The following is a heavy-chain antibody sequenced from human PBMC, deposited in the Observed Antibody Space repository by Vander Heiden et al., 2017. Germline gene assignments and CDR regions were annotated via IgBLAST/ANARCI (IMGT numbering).Heavy chain of an antibody. J-gene: IGHJ4*02. CDR2: ISYDGSNK. Sequence: QVQLVESGGGVVQPGRSLRLPCAASGFTFSSYAMHWVRQAPGKGLEWVAVISYDGSNKYYADSVKGRFTISRDNSKNTLYLQMNSLRAEDTAVYYCARNVKWELPNFDYWGQGTLVTVSS. D-gene: IGHD1-26*01. CDR1: GFTFSSYA. V-gene: IGHV3-30-3*01. CDR3: ARNVKWELPNFDY.